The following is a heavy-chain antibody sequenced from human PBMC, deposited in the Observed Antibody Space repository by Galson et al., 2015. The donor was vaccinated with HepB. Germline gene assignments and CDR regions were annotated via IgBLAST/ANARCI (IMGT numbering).Heavy chain of an antibody. J-gene: IGHJ4*02. CDR2: INSDGSTT. V-gene: IGHV3-74*01. D-gene: IGHD3-16*01. CDR3: VRDLAGDGAY. Sequence: SLRLSCAASGFTLGHYWMHWVRQAPGKGPVWVSRINSDGSTTIYADSVKGRFTISRDNAKNTLYLQMISLRAEDTAIYYCVRDLAGDGAYWGQGTRVTVSS. CDR1: GFTLGHYW.